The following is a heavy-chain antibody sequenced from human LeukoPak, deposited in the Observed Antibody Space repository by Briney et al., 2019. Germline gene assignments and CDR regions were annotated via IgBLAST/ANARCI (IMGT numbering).Heavy chain of an antibody. Sequence: GGSLRLSCAASGFTFSNYWMSWVRQAPGKGLEWVANIKQDGSEKFYVDSVKGRFTISRDNAKNSLYLQMNRLRAEDTAVYYCARVEDYDILTGFDYWGQGTLVTVSS. CDR1: GFTFSNYW. CDR2: IKQDGSEK. V-gene: IGHV3-7*01. J-gene: IGHJ4*02. D-gene: IGHD3-9*01. CDR3: ARVEDYDILTGFDY.